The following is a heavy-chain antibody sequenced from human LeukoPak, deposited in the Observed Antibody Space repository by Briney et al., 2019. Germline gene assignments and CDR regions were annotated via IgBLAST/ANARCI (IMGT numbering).Heavy chain of an antibody. Sequence: GGSLRLSCAASGFTFSSYGMHWVRQAPGKGLEWVAVISYDGSNKYYADSVKGRFTISRDNSKNTLYLQMNSLRAEDTAVYYCAKEGSIFGVVIRPYYFDYWGQGTLVTVSS. J-gene: IGHJ4*02. D-gene: IGHD3-3*01. CDR1: GFTFSSYG. V-gene: IGHV3-30*18. CDR3: AKEGSIFGVVIRPYYFDY. CDR2: ISYDGSNK.